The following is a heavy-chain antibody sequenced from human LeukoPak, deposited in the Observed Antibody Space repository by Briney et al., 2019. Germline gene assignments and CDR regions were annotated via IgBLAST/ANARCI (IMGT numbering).Heavy chain of an antibody. CDR3: AIPPFGWNRWRGMDV. D-gene: IGHD3-10*01. Sequence: SETLSLTCTVSGGSISSSSYYWGWTRQPPGKGLEWIGSIYYSGSTYYNPSLKSRVTISVDTSKNQFSLKLSSVTAADTAVYYCAIPPFGWNRWRGMDVWGQGTTVTVSS. J-gene: IGHJ6*02. CDR2: IYYSGST. CDR1: GGSISSSSYY. V-gene: IGHV4-39*07.